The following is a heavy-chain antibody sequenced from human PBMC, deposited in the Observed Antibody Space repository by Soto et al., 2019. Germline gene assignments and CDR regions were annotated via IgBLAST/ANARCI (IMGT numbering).Heavy chain of an antibody. V-gene: IGHV3-33*01. CDR1: GFTFSNYG. J-gene: IGHJ4*02. CDR3: ARDMGYCSGGTCYYFDY. D-gene: IGHD2-15*01. CDR2: IWYDGSNK. Sequence: GGSLRLSCAASGFTFSNYGMHWVRQAPGKGLESVAVIWYDGSNKYYADSVKGRFSISRDNSKNTLYLQMNSLRAEDTAVYYCARDMGYCSGGTCYYFDYWGQGTLVTVSS.